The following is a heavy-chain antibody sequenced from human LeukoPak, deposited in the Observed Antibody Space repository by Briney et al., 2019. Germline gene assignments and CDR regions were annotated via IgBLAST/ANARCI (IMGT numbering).Heavy chain of an antibody. V-gene: IGHV4-59*01. Sequence: YPSETLSLTCTVSGGSISSYYWSWIRQPPGKGLEWIGYIYYSGSTNYNPSLKSRVTISVDTSKNQFSLKLSSVTAADTAVYYCARGWVITTLYFDYWGQGTLVTVSS. CDR2: IYYSGST. D-gene: IGHD3-22*01. CDR1: GGSISSYY. J-gene: IGHJ4*02. CDR3: ARGWVITTLYFDY.